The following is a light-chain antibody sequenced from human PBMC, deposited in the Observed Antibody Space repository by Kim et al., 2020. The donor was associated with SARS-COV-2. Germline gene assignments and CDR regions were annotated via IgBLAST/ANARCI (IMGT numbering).Light chain of an antibody. CDR3: QQFNTFPLT. CDR2: DAS. CDR1: QGISSA. V-gene: IGKV1-13*02. Sequence: AIQLTQSPSSLSASVGDRVTITCRASQGISSALAWYQQKPGKAPKVLIYDASTLGSGIPSRFSGSGYGTYFTLTISSLQPADFADYHCQQFNTFPLTFGGGNKVDIK. J-gene: IGKJ4*01.